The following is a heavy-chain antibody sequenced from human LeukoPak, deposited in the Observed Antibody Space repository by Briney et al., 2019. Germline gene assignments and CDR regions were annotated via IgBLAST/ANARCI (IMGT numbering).Heavy chain of an antibody. CDR3: ASDVGQLYGGEDY. V-gene: IGHV3-66*01. CDR2: IYSGGST. CDR1: GFTVSSNY. D-gene: IGHD4-23*01. Sequence: GGSLRLSCAASGFTVSSNYMSWVRQAPRKGLEWVSVIYSGGSTYYADSVKGRFTISRDNSKNTLYLQMNSLRAEDTAVYYCASDVGQLYGGEDYWGQGTLVTVSS. J-gene: IGHJ4*02.